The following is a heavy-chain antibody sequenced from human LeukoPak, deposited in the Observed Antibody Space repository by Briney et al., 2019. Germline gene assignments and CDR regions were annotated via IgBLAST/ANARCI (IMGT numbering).Heavy chain of an antibody. CDR3: GRDWKLDY. Sequence: PGGSLRLSCAASGFTFSDYYMSWIRQAPGKGLEWVSYISSSGSTIYYADSVKGRFTISRDNSRNTLYLHLNSLRVEDTAIYYCGRDWKLDYWGQGTLVTVSS. D-gene: IGHD1-1*01. V-gene: IGHV3-11*01. CDR2: ISSSGSTI. J-gene: IGHJ4*02. CDR1: GFTFSDYY.